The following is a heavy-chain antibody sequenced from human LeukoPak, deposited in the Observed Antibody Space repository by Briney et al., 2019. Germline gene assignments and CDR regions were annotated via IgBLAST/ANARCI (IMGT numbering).Heavy chain of an antibody. CDR2: IYHSGST. J-gene: IGHJ4*02. Sequence: PSETLSLTCTVSGYSISSGYYWGWIRQPPGKGLEWIGSIYHSGSTYYNPSLKSRVTISIDTSKNQFSLKLSSVTAADTAVYYCARLQNDYGDYWGQGTLVTVSS. CDR3: ARLQNDYGDY. CDR1: GYSISSGYY. D-gene: IGHD4-11*01. V-gene: IGHV4-38-2*02.